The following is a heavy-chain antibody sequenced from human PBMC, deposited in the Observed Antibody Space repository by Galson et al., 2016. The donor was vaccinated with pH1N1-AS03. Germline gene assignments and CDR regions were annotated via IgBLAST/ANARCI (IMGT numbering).Heavy chain of an antibody. CDR2: VIPTLGIT. V-gene: IGHV1-69*10. CDR3: ARHVSGRFPNNLDS. Sequence: SVKVSCKASGDTFSNYAISWVRQAPGQGLEWMGGVIPTLGITKHAQNFQDRVTITADKSTSTVYLELSSLRSEDTAVYYCARHVSGRFPNNLDSWGQGTLVLVSS. J-gene: IGHJ4*02. CDR1: GDTFSNYA. D-gene: IGHD1-26*01.